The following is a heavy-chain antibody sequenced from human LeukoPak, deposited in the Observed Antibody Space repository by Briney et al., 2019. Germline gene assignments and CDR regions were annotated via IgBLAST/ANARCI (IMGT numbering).Heavy chain of an antibody. J-gene: IGHJ4*02. V-gene: IGHV3-23*01. CDR1: GFIFTNYA. Sequence: GGSLRLSCAASGFIFTNYALTWVRQGPAKGLERVSSNSGSGGSTFYAHSVKGRFTISRDNSKNTLFLQLDNLRPEDTAIYYCARHHREFVAARGTYFDYWGQGTLVTVSS. CDR2: NSGSGGST. D-gene: IGHD6-13*01. CDR3: ARHHREFVAARGTYFDY.